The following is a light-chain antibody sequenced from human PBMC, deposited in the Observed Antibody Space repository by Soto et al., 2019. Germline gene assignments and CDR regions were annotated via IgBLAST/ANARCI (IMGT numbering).Light chain of an antibody. V-gene: IGKV3-20*01. CDR1: QSVDSNY. CDR2: GAS. Sequence: EIVLTQSPGTLSLSPGEGATLSCRASQSVDSNYLAWYQKKPGQAPRLPIYGASSRATGIPDRFSGSGSGTDFTLTISRLEPEDFAVYYCQQYGSSRNTFGGGTKVEIK. J-gene: IGKJ4*01. CDR3: QQYGSSRNT.